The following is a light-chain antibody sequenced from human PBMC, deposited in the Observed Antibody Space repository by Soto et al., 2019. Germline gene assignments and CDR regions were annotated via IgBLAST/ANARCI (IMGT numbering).Light chain of an antibody. CDR1: QSISSY. CDR2: AAS. V-gene: IGKV1-39*01. J-gene: IGKJ2*01. CDR3: QQSNSIPHT. Sequence: DIQMTQSPSSLSASVGDRVTITCRASQSISSYLNWYQQKPGKAPKLLIYAASSLPSGFPSRFTGSGSGTDFTLTISSLQPEDFATYYCQQSNSIPHTFGQGTKLEIK.